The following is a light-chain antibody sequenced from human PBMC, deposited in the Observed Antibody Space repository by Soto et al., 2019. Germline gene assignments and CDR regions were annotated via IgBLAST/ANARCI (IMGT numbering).Light chain of an antibody. CDR2: GAS. V-gene: IGKV3-15*01. J-gene: IGKJ1*01. CDR1: QSVSSN. Sequence: EIVMTQSPSAVSVSPLERATLSCRASQSVSSNLAWYQQKPGQAPRLLIYGASTRATGIPARFSGSGSETEFTLTISSLQSEDFAVYYCQQYNNWPRTFGQGTKV. CDR3: QQYNNWPRT.